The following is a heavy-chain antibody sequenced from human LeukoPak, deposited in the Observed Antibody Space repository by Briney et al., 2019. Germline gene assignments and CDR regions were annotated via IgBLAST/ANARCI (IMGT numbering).Heavy chain of an antibody. D-gene: IGHD4-17*01. CDR2: ISGSGGST. Sequence: GGSLRLSCAASGFAFSSYAMSWVRQAPGKGLEWVSAISGSGGSTYYADSVKGRFTISRDNSRNTLYLQMNSLRAEDTAVYYCAKAFRTTVTTGYWGQGTLVTVSS. J-gene: IGHJ4*02. V-gene: IGHV3-23*01. CDR3: AKAFRTTVTTGY. CDR1: GFAFSSYA.